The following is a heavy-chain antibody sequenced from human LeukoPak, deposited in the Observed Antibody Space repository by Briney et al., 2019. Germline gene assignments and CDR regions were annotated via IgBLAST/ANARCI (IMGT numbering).Heavy chain of an antibody. J-gene: IGHJ4*02. CDR3: AKGMLAVAGTTAPLGY. CDR2: ISGSGGST. CDR1: GFTFSSYA. V-gene: IGHV3-23*01. D-gene: IGHD6-19*01. Sequence: GGSLRLSCAASGFTFSSYAMSWVRQAPGKGLEWVSAISGSGGSTYYADSVKGRFTISRDNSKNTLYLQMNSLRAEDTAVYYCAKGMLAVAGTTAPLGYWGQGTLVTVSS.